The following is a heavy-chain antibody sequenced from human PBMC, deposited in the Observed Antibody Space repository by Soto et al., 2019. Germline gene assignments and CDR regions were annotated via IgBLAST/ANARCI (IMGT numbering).Heavy chain of an antibody. CDR3: AKDSSVDMVFGEYGTTFDY. Sequence: EVQLVESGGGLVQPGRSLRLSCAASGFTFDDYAMHWVRQAPGKGLEWGSGISWNSGSIGDADSVKGRFTISRDNAKNPLYLQMSSLRAEDTALYYCAKDSSVDMVFGEYGTTFDYWGQVTLVT. CDR2: ISWNSGSI. CDR1: GFTFDDYA. J-gene: IGHJ4*02. V-gene: IGHV3-9*01. D-gene: IGHD3-10*02.